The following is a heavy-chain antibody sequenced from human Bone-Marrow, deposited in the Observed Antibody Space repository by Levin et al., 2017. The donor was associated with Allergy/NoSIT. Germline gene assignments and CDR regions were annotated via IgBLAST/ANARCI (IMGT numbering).Heavy chain of an antibody. CDR2: VYHTGDT. CDR3: AGALSKFDC. Sequence: SQTLSLTCTVYGGSFSDYHWSWIRQPPGKGLEWIGEVYHTGDTDYNPSLKSRVTISVDTSKAQFSLKLRSVTAADTAVYYCAGALSKFDCWGQGTLVTVSS. D-gene: IGHD4/OR15-4a*01. CDR1: GGSFSDYH. J-gene: IGHJ4*02. V-gene: IGHV4-34*01.